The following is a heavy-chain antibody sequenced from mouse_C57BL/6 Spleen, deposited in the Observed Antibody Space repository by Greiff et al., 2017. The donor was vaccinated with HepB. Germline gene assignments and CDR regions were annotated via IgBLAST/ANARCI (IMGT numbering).Heavy chain of an antibody. D-gene: IGHD1-1*01. V-gene: IGHV1-52*01. J-gene: IGHJ1*03. CDR1: GYTFTSYW. Sequence: QVQLKQPGAELVRPGSSVKLSCKASGYTFTSYWMHWVKQRPIQGLEWIGNIDPSDSETHYNQKFKDKATLTVDKSSSTAYMQLSSLTSEDSAVYYCARGEVATDFDVWGTGTTVTVSS. CDR2: IDPSDSET. CDR3: ARGEVATDFDV.